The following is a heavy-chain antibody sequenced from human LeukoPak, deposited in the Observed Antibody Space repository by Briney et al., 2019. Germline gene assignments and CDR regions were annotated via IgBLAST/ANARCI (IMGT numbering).Heavy chain of an antibody. CDR2: IYYSGST. CDR1: GGSISSGDYY. V-gene: IGHV4-30-4*01. D-gene: IGHD3-16*01. CDR3: ARGGPGAFDI. Sequence: SETLSLTCTVSGGSISSGDYYWSWIRQPPGKGLEWIGYIYYSGSTYYNPSLKSRVTISVDRSKNQFSLKLSSVTAADTAVYYCARGGPGAFDIWGQGTMVTVSS. J-gene: IGHJ3*02.